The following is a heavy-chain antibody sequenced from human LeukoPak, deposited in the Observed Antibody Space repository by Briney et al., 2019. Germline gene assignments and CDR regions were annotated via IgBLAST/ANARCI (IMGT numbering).Heavy chain of an antibody. CDR3: ARERGHCYDSSSRTSSDY. D-gene: IGHD3-22*01. CDR2: ISSSSSYI. CDR1: GFTFSSYS. V-gene: IGHV3-21*01. Sequence: GGSLRLSCAASGFTFSSYSMNWVRQAPGKGLEWVSSISSSSSYIYYADSEKGRFTISRDNAKNSLYLQMNSLRAEDTAVYYCARERGHCYDSSSRTSSDYWGQGTLVTVSS. J-gene: IGHJ4*02.